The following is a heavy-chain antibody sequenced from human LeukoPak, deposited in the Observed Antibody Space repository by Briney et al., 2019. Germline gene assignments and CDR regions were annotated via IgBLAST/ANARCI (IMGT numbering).Heavy chain of an antibody. J-gene: IGHJ4*02. V-gene: IGHV3-74*01. D-gene: IGHD2-21*01. CDR1: GFTFSSYW. CDR3: AIQNHYSLEY. CDR2: INSDGSST. Sequence: GGSLRLSCAASGFTFSSYWIHWVRQAPGKGLAWVSRINSDGSSTNYADSVKGRFTISRDNAKNTLYLQMNSLRTEDTAVYYCAIQNHYSLEYWGQGTLVTVSS.